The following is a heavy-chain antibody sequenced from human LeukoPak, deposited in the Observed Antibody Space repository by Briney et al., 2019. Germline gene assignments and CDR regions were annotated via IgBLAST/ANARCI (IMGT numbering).Heavy chain of an antibody. D-gene: IGHD2-2*01. CDR3: ARDRVVVVPAATEVRTYYYGMDV. J-gene: IGHJ6*02. V-gene: IGHV3-21*01. Sequence: GGSLRLSCAASGFTFSDYYMSWVRQAPGKGLEWVSSISSSSSYIYYADSVKGRFTISRDNAKNSLYLQMNSLRAEDTAVYYCARDRVVVVPAATEVRTYYYGMDVWGQGTTVTVSS. CDR1: GFTFSDYY. CDR2: ISSSSSYI.